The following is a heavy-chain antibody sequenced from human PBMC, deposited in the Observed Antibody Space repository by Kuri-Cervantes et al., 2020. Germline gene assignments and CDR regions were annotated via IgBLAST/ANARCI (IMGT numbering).Heavy chain of an antibody. J-gene: IGHJ3*02. Sequence: ASVKVSCKASGYTFSSYHIHWVRQAPGQGLEWMGIINPSFGSTSYAQKFQGRVTMTRDTPISTAYMELSRLRSDDTAVYYCARGYYERSGYYSRPPWPFDIWGQGTMVTVSS. CDR2: INPSFGST. CDR3: ARGYYERSGYYSRPPWPFDI. V-gene: IGHV1-46*01. D-gene: IGHD3-22*01. CDR1: GYTFSSYH.